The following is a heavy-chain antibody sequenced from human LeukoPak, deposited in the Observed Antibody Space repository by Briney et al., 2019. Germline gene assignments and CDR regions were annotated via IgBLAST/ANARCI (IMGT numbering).Heavy chain of an antibody. J-gene: IGHJ6*02. Sequence: SETLSLTCAVYGGSFSGYYWSWIRQPPGKGLEWIGEFNHSGSTNYNPSLKSRVTISVDTSKNQFSLKLSSVTAADTAVYYCARLFDWLLGYYGMDVWGQGTTVTVSS. D-gene: IGHD3-9*01. CDR2: FNHSGST. CDR3: ARLFDWLLGYYGMDV. CDR1: GGSFSGYY. V-gene: IGHV4-34*01.